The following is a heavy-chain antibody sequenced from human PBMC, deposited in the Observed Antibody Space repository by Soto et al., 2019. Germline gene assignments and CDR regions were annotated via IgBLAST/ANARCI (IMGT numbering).Heavy chain of an antibody. Sequence: GSLRLSCTASGFTFGDYAMSWFRQAPGKGLEWVGFIRSKAYGGTTEYAASVKGRFTISRDDSKSIAYLQMNSLKTEDTAVYYCTRASFTPPIEYYFDYWGQGTLVTVSS. CDR2: IRSKAYGGTT. D-gene: IGHD2-15*01. J-gene: IGHJ4*02. CDR1: GFTFGDYA. CDR3: TRASFTPPIEYYFDY. V-gene: IGHV3-49*03.